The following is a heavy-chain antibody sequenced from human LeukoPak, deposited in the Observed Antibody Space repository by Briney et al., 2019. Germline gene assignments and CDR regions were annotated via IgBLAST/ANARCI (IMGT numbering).Heavy chain of an antibody. J-gene: IGHJ4*02. V-gene: IGHV4-39*01. CDR2: IYYSGST. CDR1: AGSISSSSYY. Sequence: SETLSLTCTVSAGSISSSSYYWGWIRQPPGKGLEWIGSIYYSGSTYYNPSLKSRVTISVDTSKNQFSLKLSSVTAADTAVYYCARITIVQGVIASYYFDYWGQGTLVTVSS. D-gene: IGHD3-10*01. CDR3: ARITIVQGVIASYYFDY.